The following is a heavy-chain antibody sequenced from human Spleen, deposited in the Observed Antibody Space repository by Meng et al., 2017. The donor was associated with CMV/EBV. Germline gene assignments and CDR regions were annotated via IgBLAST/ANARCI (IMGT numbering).Heavy chain of an antibody. Sequence: GSLRLSCSVSGGFISSSDFYWGWIRQPPGKGLEWIGHIYYNSNTYYNPSLKSRVTISVDTSKIQFSLNLNSVTAADTAVYYCARTHYGSGSSRFDSWGQGTLVTVSS. D-gene: IGHD3-10*01. CDR2: IYYNSNT. CDR3: ARTHYGSGSSRFDS. CDR1: GGFISSSDFY. J-gene: IGHJ5*01. V-gene: IGHV4-39*07.